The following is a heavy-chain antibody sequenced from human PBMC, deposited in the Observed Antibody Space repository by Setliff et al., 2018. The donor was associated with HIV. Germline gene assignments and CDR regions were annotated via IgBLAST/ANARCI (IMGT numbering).Heavy chain of an antibody. J-gene: IGHJ4*02. CDR1: SDSIRFYY. CDR3: ARTRGYTYGYIDS. D-gene: IGHD5-18*01. CDR2: VYYTGST. Sequence: SETLSLTCTVSSDSIRFYYWTWIRQPPGKGLEWIGNVYYTGSTNYNPSLKSRITISIDTSKSQFSLKLNSVTAADTAVYYCARTRGYTYGYIDSWAQGTLVTVSS. V-gene: IGHV4-59*08.